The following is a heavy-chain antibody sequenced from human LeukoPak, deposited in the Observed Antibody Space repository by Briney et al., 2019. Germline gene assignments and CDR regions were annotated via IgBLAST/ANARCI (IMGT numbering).Heavy chain of an antibody. CDR3: ARRYDSSGYSLTAFDY. V-gene: IGHV1-69*05. D-gene: IGHD3-22*01. CDR1: GGTFSSYA. CDR2: IIPIFGTA. Sequence: SVKVSCKASGGTFSSYAISWVRQAPGQGLEWMGGIIPIFGTANYAQKFQGRVTITTDESTSTAYMELSSLRSEDTAVYYCARRYDSSGYSLTAFDYWGQGTLVTVSS. J-gene: IGHJ4*02.